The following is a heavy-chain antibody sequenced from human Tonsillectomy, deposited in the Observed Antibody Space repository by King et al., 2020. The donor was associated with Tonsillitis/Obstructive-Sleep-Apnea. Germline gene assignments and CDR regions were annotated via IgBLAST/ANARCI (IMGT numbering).Heavy chain of an antibody. J-gene: IGHJ3*02. CDR3: ARLANYCSSTSCYTLGAFDI. Sequence: DGQLVQSGAEVKKPGESLNISCKGSGYSFTSYWIGWVRQMPGKGLEWMGIIYPGDSDTRYSPSFQRQVTISADKSISTAYLQWSSLKASDTAMYYCARLANYCSSTSCYTLGAFDIWGQGTMVTVSS. CDR2: IYPGDSDT. V-gene: IGHV5-51*01. D-gene: IGHD2-2*02. CDR1: GYSFTSYW.